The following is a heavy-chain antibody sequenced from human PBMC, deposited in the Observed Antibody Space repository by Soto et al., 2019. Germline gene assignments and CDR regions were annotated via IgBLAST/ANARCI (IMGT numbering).Heavy chain of an antibody. J-gene: IGHJ4*02. Sequence: SLRLSCAASGFTFSSYGMHWVRQAPGKGLEWVAVIWYDGSNKYYADSVKGRFTISRDNSKNTLHLQMNSLRAEDTAVYYCARTTTVTTFYFDYWGQGTLVTVSS. CDR3: ARTTTVTTFYFDY. CDR2: IWYDGSNK. V-gene: IGHV3-33*01. CDR1: GFTFSSYG. D-gene: IGHD4-17*01.